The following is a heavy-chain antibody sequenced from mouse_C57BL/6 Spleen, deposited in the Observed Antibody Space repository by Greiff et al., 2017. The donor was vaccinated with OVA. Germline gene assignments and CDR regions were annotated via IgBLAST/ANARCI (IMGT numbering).Heavy chain of an antibody. CDR2: IYPGDGDT. CDR3: ASSYSNYLDY. Sequence: QVQLKESGPELVKPGASVKISCKASGYAFSSSWMNWVKQRPGKGLEWIGRIYPGDGDTNYNGKFKGKATLTADKSSSTAYMQLSSLTSEDSAVYFCASSYSNYLDYWGQGTTLTVSS. D-gene: IGHD2-5*01. J-gene: IGHJ2*01. V-gene: IGHV1-82*01. CDR1: GYAFSSSW.